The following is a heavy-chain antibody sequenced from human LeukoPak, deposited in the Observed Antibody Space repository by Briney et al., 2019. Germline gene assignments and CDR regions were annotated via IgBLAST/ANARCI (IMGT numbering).Heavy chain of an antibody. Sequence: GRSLRLSCSASGFTFSSYTMHWVRQAPGKGLEYVSAISSNGGSTYYADSVKGRFTISRDNSKNTLFLQMSSLRADDTAVYYCVKATVSGTTVSYWGQGTLVTVSS. J-gene: IGHJ4*02. CDR2: ISSNGGST. D-gene: IGHD4-11*01. V-gene: IGHV3-64D*09. CDR3: VKATVSGTTVSY. CDR1: GFTFSSYT.